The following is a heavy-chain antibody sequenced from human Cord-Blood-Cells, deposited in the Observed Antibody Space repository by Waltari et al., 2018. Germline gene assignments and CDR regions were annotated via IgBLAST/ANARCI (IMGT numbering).Heavy chain of an antibody. J-gene: IGHJ2*01. Sequence: QVQLVHSGAEVKKPGSSVKVSCKASGGTFSSYTISWVRQDPGQGLEWMGRIIPILGIANYAQKFQGRVTITANKSTSTAYRELSSLRAEDTAVYYCARDNSYGDYGAWYFDLWGRGTLVTVSS. CDR3: ARDNSYGDYGAWYFDL. CDR1: GGTFSSYT. V-gene: IGHV1-69*04. CDR2: IIPILGIA. D-gene: IGHD4-17*01.